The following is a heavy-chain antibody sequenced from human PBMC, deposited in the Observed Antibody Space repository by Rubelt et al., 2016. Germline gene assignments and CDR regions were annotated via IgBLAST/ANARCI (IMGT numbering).Heavy chain of an antibody. D-gene: IGHD2-21*01. Sequence: QLQLQESGPGLVKPSETLSLTCSVSGGSISSSGYFWGWIRQPPGKGLEWIASIYYTGSTYYNPSLKSRVTISLDTSKNQFSLNLSSRTAADTAGYYCAGAAAAVPVIVVDGFDIWGQGTMVTVSS. CDR3: AGAAAAVPVIVVDGFDI. CDR1: GGSISSSGYF. J-gene: IGHJ3*02. V-gene: IGHV4-39*07. CDR2: IYYTGST.